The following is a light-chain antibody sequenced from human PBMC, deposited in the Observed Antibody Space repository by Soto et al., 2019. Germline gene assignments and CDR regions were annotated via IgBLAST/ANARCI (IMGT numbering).Light chain of an antibody. CDR2: DAS. V-gene: IGKV3-11*01. Sequence: EIMFTQSPATLSLSTGERATLSCRASQSVSSYLAWYQQKPGQAPRLLIYDASNRATGIPARFSGSGSGTDFTLTVSSLEPEDFAVYYCQQRSNWPTFGQGTRLATK. J-gene: IGKJ5*01. CDR3: QQRSNWPT. CDR1: QSVSSY.